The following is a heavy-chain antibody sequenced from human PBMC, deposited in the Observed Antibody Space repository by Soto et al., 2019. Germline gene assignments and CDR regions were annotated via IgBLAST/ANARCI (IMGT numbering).Heavy chain of an antibody. CDR1: GFTFSSYS. V-gene: IGHV3-21*01. CDR3: ARCQSSSFNSISSYYYYMDV. Sequence: GGSLRLSCAASGFTFSSYSMNWVRQAPGKGLEWVSSISSSSSYIYYADSVKGRFTISRDNAKNSLYLQMNSLRAEDTAVYYCARCQSSSFNSISSYYYYMDVWGKGTTVTVSS. CDR2: ISSSSSYI. J-gene: IGHJ6*03. D-gene: IGHD6-6*01.